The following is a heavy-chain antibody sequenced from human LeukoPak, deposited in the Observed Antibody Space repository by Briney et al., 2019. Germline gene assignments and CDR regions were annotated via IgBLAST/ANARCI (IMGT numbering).Heavy chain of an antibody. D-gene: IGHD2/OR15-2a*01. V-gene: IGHV4-61*01. CDR1: GYSISSGYY. Sequence: PSETLSLTCTVSGYSISSGYYWGWIRQPPGKGLEWIGYIHYSGSTNYNPSLKSRVTTSIDTSKNQFSLKVTSVTAADAAVYYCARAGFYASVNQYYYYYYMDVWGTGTTVTVSS. J-gene: IGHJ6*03. CDR2: IHYSGST. CDR3: ARAGFYASVNQYYYYYYMDV.